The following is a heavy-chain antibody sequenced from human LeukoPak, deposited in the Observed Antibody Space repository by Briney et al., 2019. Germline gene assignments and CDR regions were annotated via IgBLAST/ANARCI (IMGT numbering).Heavy chain of an antibody. D-gene: IGHD3-10*01. CDR1: GASTDSHY. J-gene: IGHJ4*02. CDR3: ASRPADTTWYGVFDY. Sequence: PSETLSLTCSVSGASTDSHYWSWIRQSPGKGLEWIGYVFNGGSTNYNPSLNSRVTMSLDTSRAQFSLRLSSVTAADTAIYYCASRPADTTWYGVFDYWSQGTLVTVSS. V-gene: IGHV4-59*11. CDR2: VFNGGST.